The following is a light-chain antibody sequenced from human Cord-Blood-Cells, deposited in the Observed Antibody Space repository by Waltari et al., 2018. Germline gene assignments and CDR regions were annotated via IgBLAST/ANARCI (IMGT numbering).Light chain of an antibody. CDR3: QSYDSSLSGYV. CDR2: GNS. V-gene: IGLV1-40*01. J-gene: IGLJ1*01. CDR1: SSNIGAGYD. Sequence: QSVLTQPPSVSGAPGQRVPISCTGSSSNIGAGYDVHWYQQLPGTAPKLLIYGNSNRPSGVPDRFSGSKSGTSASLAITGLRAEDEADYYCQSYDSSLSGYVFGTGTKVTVL.